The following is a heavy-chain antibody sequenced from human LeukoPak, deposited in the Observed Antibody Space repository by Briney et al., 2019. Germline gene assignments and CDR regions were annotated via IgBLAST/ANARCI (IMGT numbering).Heavy chain of an antibody. J-gene: IGHJ4*02. V-gene: IGHV3-48*03. CDR1: GFTFSTYE. CDR3: ARDLGAASGTFDY. CDR2: ISTSGSSI. Sequence: TGGSLRLSCAASGFTFSTYEISWIRQAPGKGLEWVSYISTSGSSIYYADSVRGRFTISRDNAKNSLYLQMHSLRAEDTAVYYCARDLGAASGTFDYWGQGTLVTVSS. D-gene: IGHD6-13*01.